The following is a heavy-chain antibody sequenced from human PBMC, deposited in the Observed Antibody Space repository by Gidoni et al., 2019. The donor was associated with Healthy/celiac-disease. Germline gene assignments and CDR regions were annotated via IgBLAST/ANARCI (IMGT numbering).Heavy chain of an antibody. V-gene: IGHV3-23*01. CDR2: ISGSGGST. CDR3: AKDHDDGDRTYIDY. J-gene: IGHJ4*02. D-gene: IGHD4-17*01. Sequence: VQLLEYGGGLVQPGGSLRLSCAASGFTFSSYAMSGVRQGPGKGLEWVSAISGSGGSTYYADSVKGRFTISRDNSKNTLYLQMNSLRAEDTAVYYCAKDHDDGDRTYIDYWGQGTLVTVSS. CDR1: GFTFSSYA.